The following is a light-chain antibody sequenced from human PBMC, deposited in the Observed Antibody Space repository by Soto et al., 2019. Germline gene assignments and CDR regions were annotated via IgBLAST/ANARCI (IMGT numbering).Light chain of an antibody. CDR3: QQRSNWRST. Sequence: EIVLTQSPATLSLSPGERATLSCRASHSVSNYLAWYQQKPGQAPRLLIYDASNRATGIPARFSGSGSGTDFTLTISSLEPEDFAVYYCQQRSNWRSTFGQGTRLEIK. CDR1: HSVSNY. J-gene: IGKJ5*01. V-gene: IGKV3-11*01. CDR2: DAS.